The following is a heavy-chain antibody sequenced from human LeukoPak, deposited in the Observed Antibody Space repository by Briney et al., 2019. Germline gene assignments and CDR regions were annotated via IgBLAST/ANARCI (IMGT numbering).Heavy chain of an antibody. CDR3: ARQHSSGWLLDY. Sequence: TSETLSLTCTVSGGSISSSTYYWGWIRQPPGKGLEWIGSLYYSGSTYYNPSLKSRVTISEDTSNNQFSLKLSSVTAADTAVYYCARQHSSGWLLDYWGQGTLVTVSS. V-gene: IGHV4-39*01. D-gene: IGHD6-19*01. J-gene: IGHJ4*02. CDR1: GGSISSSTYY. CDR2: LYYSGST.